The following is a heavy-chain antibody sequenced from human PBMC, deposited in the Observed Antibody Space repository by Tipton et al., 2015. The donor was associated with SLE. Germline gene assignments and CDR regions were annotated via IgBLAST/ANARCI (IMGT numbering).Heavy chain of an antibody. CDR3: ARDSSGWYDY. D-gene: IGHD6-19*01. CDR2: LYYSGST. CDR1: GGSISSGDYY. Sequence: TLSLTCTVSGGSISSGDYYWSWIRQPPGKGLEWIGSLYYSGSTYYNPSLKSRVTISVDTSKNQFSLKLSSVTAADTAVYYCARDSSGWYDYWGQGTLVTVSS. V-gene: IGHV4-39*07. J-gene: IGHJ4*02.